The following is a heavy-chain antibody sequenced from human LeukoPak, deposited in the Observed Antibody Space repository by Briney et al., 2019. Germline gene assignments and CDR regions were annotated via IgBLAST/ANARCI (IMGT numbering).Heavy chain of an antibody. Sequence: SETLSLTCTVSGGSISSYCWSWIRQPPGKGLEWMGYIYYSGSTNYNPSLKSRVTISVDTSKNQFSLKLNSVTAADTAVYYCARVSGYDWESFYDYWGQGTLVTVSS. CDR1: GGSISSYC. D-gene: IGHD5-12*01. V-gene: IGHV4-59*01. CDR2: IYYSGST. CDR3: ARVSGYDWESFYDY. J-gene: IGHJ4*02.